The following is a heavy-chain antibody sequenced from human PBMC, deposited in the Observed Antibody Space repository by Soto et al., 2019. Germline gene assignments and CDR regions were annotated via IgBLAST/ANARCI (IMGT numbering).Heavy chain of an antibody. CDR2: IYYSGST. D-gene: IGHD3-10*01. CDR3: ARRAGITMVRGYYGMDV. V-gene: IGHV4-39*01. Sequence: KQSQTLSLTCTVSGGSISSSSYYWGWIRQPPGKGLEWIGSIYYSGSTYYNPSLKSRVTISVDTSKNQFSLKLSSVTAADTAVYYCARRAGITMVRGYYGMDVWGQGTTVTVSS. CDR1: GGSISSSSYY. J-gene: IGHJ6*02.